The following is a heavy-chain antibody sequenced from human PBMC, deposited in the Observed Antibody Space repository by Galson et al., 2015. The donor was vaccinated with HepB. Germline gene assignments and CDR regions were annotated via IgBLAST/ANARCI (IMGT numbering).Heavy chain of an antibody. Sequence: QSGAEVKKPGESLKISCKGSGYSFTSYWIGWVRQMPGKGLERMGIIYPGDSDTRYSPSFQGQVTISADKSISTAYLQWSSLKASDTAMYYCARLDRFGFLRHQDGDPAGFDYWGQGTLVTVSS. CDR2: IYPGDSDT. CDR3: ARLDRFGFLRHQDGDPAGFDY. D-gene: IGHD4-17*01. CDR1: GYSFTSYW. J-gene: IGHJ4*02. V-gene: IGHV5-51*01.